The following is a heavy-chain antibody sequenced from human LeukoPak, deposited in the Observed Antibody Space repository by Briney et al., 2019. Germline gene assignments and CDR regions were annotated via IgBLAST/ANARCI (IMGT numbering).Heavy chain of an antibody. J-gene: IGHJ4*02. CDR1: GGSFSGYY. D-gene: IGHD3-10*01. V-gene: IGHV4-34*01. CDR3: ARALLWFGELLDY. CDR2: INHSGST. Sequence: SETLSLTCAVYGGSFSGYYWNWIRQPPGKGLEWIGGINHSGSTNYNPSLKSRVTISVDTSKNQFSLKLSSVTAADTAVYYCARALLWFGELLDYWGQGTLVTVSS.